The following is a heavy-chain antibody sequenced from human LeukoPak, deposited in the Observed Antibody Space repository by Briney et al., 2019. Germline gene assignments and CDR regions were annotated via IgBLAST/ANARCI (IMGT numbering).Heavy chain of an antibody. CDR3: ARVLKGRAPFDY. J-gene: IGHJ4*02. CDR2: INHSGST. Sequence: PSETLSLTCDVYGGSISGHYWSWIRQPPGKGLEWIGEINHSGSTYYNPSLKSRVTISVDTSKNQFSLKLSSVTAADTAVYYCARVLKGRAPFDYWGQGTLVTVSS. V-gene: IGHV4-34*01. CDR1: GGSISGHY.